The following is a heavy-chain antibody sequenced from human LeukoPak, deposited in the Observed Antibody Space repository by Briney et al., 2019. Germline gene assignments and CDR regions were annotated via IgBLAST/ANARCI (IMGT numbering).Heavy chain of an antibody. D-gene: IGHD2-15*01. Sequence: PGGSLRLSCAASGFTFSSYAMHWVRQAPGKGLEWVAVISYDGSNKYYADSVKGRFTISRDNAKNSLYLQMNSLRAEDTAVYYCARDTDPGYCSGGSCYSHYYYGMDVWGQGTTVTVSS. CDR2: ISYDGSNK. CDR3: ARDTDPGYCSGGSCYSHYYYGMDV. CDR1: GFTFSSYA. J-gene: IGHJ6*02. V-gene: IGHV3-30-3*01.